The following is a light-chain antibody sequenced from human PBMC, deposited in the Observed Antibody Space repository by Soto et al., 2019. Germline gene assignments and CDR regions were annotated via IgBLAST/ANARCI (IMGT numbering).Light chain of an antibody. CDR2: KAS. CDR1: QSISNW. CDR3: QQYESYPLT. J-gene: IGKJ4*01. Sequence: DIQMTQSPSTVSASIGDRVTITCRASQSISNWLAWYQQKPGKAPNPLISKASTLESGVPSRFTGSRSGTEFTLTISSLQPDDFATYHCQQYESYPLTFGGGTKVEIK. V-gene: IGKV1-5*03.